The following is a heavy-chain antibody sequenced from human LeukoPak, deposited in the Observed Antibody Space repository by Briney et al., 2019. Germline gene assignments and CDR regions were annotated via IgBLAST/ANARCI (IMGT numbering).Heavy chain of an antibody. J-gene: IGHJ3*02. CDR3: ARAPRGVVMGANALDI. CDR1: GFTFSSYA. V-gene: IGHV3-64*01. Sequence: PGGSLRLSCAASGFTFSSYAMHWVRQAPGKGLEYVSAISSNGGSTYYANSVKGRFTISRDNSKNTLYLQMGSLRAEDMAVYYCARAPRGVVMGANALDIWGQGTMVNVSS. CDR2: ISSNGGST. D-gene: IGHD4-23*01.